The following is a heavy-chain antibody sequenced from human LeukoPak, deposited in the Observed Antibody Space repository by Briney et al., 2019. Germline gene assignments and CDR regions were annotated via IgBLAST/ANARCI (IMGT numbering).Heavy chain of an antibody. D-gene: IGHD6-19*01. CDR2: ISWNGGNI. CDR1: GFTFDDYA. Sequence: GGSLRLSCAASGFTFDDYAMHWVRQAPGKGLEWVSGISWNGGNIGCADSVKGRFIISRDNARNSLYLQMNSLRAEDMALYYCAKGGIAVAGTWFDPWGQGTLVTVSS. CDR3: AKGGIAVAGTWFDP. J-gene: IGHJ5*02. V-gene: IGHV3-9*03.